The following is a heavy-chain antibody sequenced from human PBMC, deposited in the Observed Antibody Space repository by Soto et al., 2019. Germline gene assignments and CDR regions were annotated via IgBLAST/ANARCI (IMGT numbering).Heavy chain of an antibody. CDR1: GFTVSNNY. CDR3: ARSPYDNRGTIFDY. CDR2: IYIGGYT. J-gene: IGHJ4*01. Sequence: QAGGSLRLSCAVSGFTVSNNYMSWVRQAPGKGLEGVSVIYIGGYTAYGDSVKDRFTTSRDNSKNTPYLQMNSLRADDTAAYYCARSPYDNRGTIFDYWGHGTLVTVSS. D-gene: IGHD3-22*01. V-gene: IGHV3-53*01.